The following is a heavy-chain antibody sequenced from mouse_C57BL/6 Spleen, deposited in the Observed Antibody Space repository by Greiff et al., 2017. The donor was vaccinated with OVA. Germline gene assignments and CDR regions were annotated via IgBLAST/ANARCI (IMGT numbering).Heavy chain of an antibody. V-gene: IGHV1-18*01. CDR3: ARLRGNSWYFDV. J-gene: IGHJ1*03. CDR2: INPNNGGT. D-gene: IGHD2-1*01. CDR1: GYTFTHYN. Sequence: LVKPGASVKIPCKASGYTFTHYNMDWVKQSHGKSLEWIGDINPNNGGTIYNQKFKGKATLTVDKSSSTAYMELRSLTSEDTAVYYCARLRGNSWYFDVWGTGTTVTVSS.